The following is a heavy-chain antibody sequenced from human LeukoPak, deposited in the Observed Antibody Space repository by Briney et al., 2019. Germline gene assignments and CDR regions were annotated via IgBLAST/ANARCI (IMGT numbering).Heavy chain of an antibody. J-gene: IGHJ5*02. CDR3: AKSYDYVPNWFDP. D-gene: IGHD5-12*01. Sequence: GGSLRLSCAASGFTFSSYAMSWVRQAPGKGLEWVSTISGSGGSTYCADSVKGRFTISRDNSKNTLYLQMNSLRAEDTAVYYCAKSYDYVPNWFDPWGQGTLVTVSS. V-gene: IGHV3-23*01. CDR2: ISGSGGST. CDR1: GFTFSSYA.